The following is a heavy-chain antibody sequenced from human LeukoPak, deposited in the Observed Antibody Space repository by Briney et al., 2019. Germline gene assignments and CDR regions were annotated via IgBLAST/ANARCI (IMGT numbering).Heavy chain of an antibody. V-gene: IGHV3-48*03. CDR1: GFTFSTFE. Sequence: GGSLRLSCTASGFTFSTFEMNWVRQAPGTGLEWVSYISGSGSTMYYADPVKGRFTMSRDNAKNSLYLDMKSLRGEDTALYFCTRGRYFGIDFWGQGSLVIVSS. CDR3: TRGRYFGIDF. J-gene: IGHJ4*02. CDR2: ISGSGSTM. D-gene: IGHD3-9*01.